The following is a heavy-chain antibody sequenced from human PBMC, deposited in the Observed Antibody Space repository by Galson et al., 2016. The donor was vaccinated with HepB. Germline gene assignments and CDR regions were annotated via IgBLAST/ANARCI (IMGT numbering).Heavy chain of an antibody. Sequence: SLRLSCAASAFTFGGYAMTWVRQAPGKGLEWVSTITNTGDKTYYADSVKGRFTISRDNSENTLYLQMNSLRVEDTAVYYCAKVFRGIMINFGSWGQGTLVTVSS. CDR2: ITNTGDKT. CDR1: AFTFGGYA. V-gene: IGHV3-23*01. CDR3: AKVFRGIMINFGS. D-gene: IGHD3-10*01. J-gene: IGHJ4*02.